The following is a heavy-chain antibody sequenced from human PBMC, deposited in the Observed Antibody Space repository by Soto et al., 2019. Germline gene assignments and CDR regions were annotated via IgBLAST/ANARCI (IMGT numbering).Heavy chain of an antibody. V-gene: IGHV6-1*01. D-gene: IGHD3-3*01. Sequence: SQTLSLTCAISGDSVSSNSAAWNWIRLSPSRGLEWLARTYYRSRWYNDYAVSVRSRITVNPDTSKNQFSLKLSSVTAADTAVYYCARWSKIAPGYNWFDPWGQGTLVTVSS. CDR2: TYYRSRWYN. CDR1: GDSVSSNSAA. CDR3: ARWSKIAPGYNWFDP. J-gene: IGHJ5*02.